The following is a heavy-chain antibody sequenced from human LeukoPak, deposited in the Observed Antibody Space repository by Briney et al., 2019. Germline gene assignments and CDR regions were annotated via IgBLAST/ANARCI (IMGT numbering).Heavy chain of an antibody. CDR1: GYTFTSYY. CDR2: INPSGGST. Sequence: ASVKVSCKASGYTFTSYYMHWVRQAPGQGLEWMGIINPSGGSTSYAQKFQGRVTMTRDTSTSTAYMELRSLRSDDTAVYYCARDGILPAAPDSWGQGTLVTVSS. D-gene: IGHD2-2*01. CDR3: ARDGILPAAPDS. V-gene: IGHV1-46*01. J-gene: IGHJ5*01.